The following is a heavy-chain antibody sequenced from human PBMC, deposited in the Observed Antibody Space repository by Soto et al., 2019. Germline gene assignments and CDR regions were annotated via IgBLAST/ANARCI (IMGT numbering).Heavy chain of an antibody. CDR1: RFTFSTYE. CDR2: ISTSGSTV. V-gene: IGHV3-48*03. J-gene: IGHJ4*02. D-gene: IGHD5-12*01. Sequence: GGSLRLSCAASRFTFSTYEMHWFRRAPGKGLEWVSYISTSGSTVYYADSVKGRFTVSRDNTRNSLYLQMDSLRDEDTALYYCVRYCGTTLCNGVATRTFDYWGQRPLFTVPS. CDR3: VRYCGTTLCNGVATRTFDY.